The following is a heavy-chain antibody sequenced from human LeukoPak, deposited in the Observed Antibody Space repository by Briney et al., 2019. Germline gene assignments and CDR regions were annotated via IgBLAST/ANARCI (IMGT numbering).Heavy chain of an antibody. CDR2: IKQDGSEK. V-gene: IGHV3-7*03. CDR1: GFTFNTYW. D-gene: IGHD3-10*01. Sequence: PGGSLRLSCAASGFTFNTYWMSWVRQAPGKGLEWVGNIKQDGSEKNYMDSVKGRFTISRDNAKNSLYLQMNSLRAEDMALYYCAKGVLRFPHDAFDIWGQGTMVTVSS. CDR3: AKGVLRFPHDAFDI. J-gene: IGHJ3*02.